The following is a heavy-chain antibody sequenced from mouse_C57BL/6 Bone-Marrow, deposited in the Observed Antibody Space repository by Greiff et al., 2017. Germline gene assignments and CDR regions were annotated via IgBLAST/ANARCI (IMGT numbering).Heavy chain of an antibody. D-gene: IGHD1-1*01. CDR2: IWRGGST. Sequence: VQLQQSGPGLVQPSQSLSITCTVSGFSLTSYGVHWVRQSPGKGLEWLGVIWRGGSTDYNAAFISRLSISKDNSKRQVFFEMKRLQADDTAIYDCAREDSSSSYYAMDYWGQGTSVTVSS. CDR1: GFSLTSYG. CDR3: AREDSSSSYYAMDY. V-gene: IGHV2-2*01. J-gene: IGHJ4*01.